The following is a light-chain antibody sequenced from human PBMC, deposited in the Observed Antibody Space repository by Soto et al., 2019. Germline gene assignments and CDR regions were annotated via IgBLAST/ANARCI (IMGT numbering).Light chain of an antibody. CDR2: AAS. J-gene: IGKJ5*01. Sequence: DIQMTQSPSALSASVGDRVTITCRASQTISNYLNWYQQKPGKAPKLLIYAASSLQSGVPSRFSGSGSGTEFTLTISSLQPDDFATYYCQQYSSYWTFAQGTRLEIK. V-gene: IGKV1-5*01. CDR1: QTISNY. CDR3: QQYSSYWT.